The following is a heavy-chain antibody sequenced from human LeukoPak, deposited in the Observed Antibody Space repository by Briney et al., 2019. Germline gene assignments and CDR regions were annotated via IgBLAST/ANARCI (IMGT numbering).Heavy chain of an antibody. CDR2: IYYSGTT. Sequence: PSETLSLTCTVSGASISSYYWTWIRQPPGKGLEWIGYIYYSGTTYYNPSLKSRVTISVDTSKNQFSLKLTSVTAADTAVYYCARGPYGSGSYYWGQGTLVTVSS. V-gene: IGHV4-59*08. CDR3: ARGPYGSGSYY. J-gene: IGHJ4*02. D-gene: IGHD3-10*01. CDR1: GASISSYY.